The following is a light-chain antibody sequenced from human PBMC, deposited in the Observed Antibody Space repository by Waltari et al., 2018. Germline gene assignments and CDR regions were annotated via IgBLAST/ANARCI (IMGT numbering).Light chain of an antibody. CDR1: SSDVGHYNY. Sequence: QSALTQPPSASGSPGQSVTISCTGTSSDVGHYNYVSWYQPHPGKAPKPNIYDVSTRPSGVPDRFSGSKSGNTASLTVSGLQAEDEADYYCSSYAGSNNWVFGGGTKLTVL. V-gene: IGLV2-8*01. CDR2: DVS. CDR3: SSYAGSNNWV. J-gene: IGLJ3*02.